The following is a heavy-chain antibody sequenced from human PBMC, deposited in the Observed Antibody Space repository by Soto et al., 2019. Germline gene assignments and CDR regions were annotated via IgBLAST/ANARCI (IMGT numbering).Heavy chain of an antibody. V-gene: IGHV1-18*01. D-gene: IGHD3-9*01. J-gene: IGHJ4*02. CDR3: ARGNDILTCYYVY. CDR2: IGTYNGNT. Sequence: ASVKVSCKASGYSFTTYAISWVRQAPGQGLEWMGWIGTYNGNTDYAQKLQGRVTMTTETSTSTVYMELRSLTSDDTAVYYCARGNDILTCYYVYWGQGTLVT. CDR1: GYSFTTYA.